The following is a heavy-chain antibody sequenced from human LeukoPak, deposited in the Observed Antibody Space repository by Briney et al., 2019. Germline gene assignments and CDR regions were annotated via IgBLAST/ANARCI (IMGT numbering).Heavy chain of an antibody. CDR3: ARGGTRPYCSGGSCFWQNWFDP. J-gene: IGHJ5*02. CDR1: GGSISSYY. D-gene: IGHD2-15*01. V-gene: IGHV4-59*01. CDR2: IYYSGST. Sequence: SETLSLTCTVSGGSISSYYWSWIRQPPGKGLEWIGYIYYSGSTNYNPSLKSRVTISVDTSKNQFSLKLGSVTAADTAVYYCARGGTRPYCSGGSCFWQNWFDPWGQGTLVTVSS.